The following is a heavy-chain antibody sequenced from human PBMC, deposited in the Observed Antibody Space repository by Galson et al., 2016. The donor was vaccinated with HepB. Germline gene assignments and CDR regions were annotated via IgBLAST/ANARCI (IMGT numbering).Heavy chain of an antibody. V-gene: IGHV4-4*02. CDR3: AVDYGGNSAFDP. CDR1: GGSISSRNW. Sequence: ETLSLTCAVSGGSISSRNWWNWVRQPPGKGLEWIVEIYHSGRTNYSPALKSRVTISVDKSKTQFSLRLNSVTAAATAVYYCAVDYGGNSAFDPWGQGTLATVSS. CDR2: IYHSGRT. D-gene: IGHD4-23*01. J-gene: IGHJ5*02.